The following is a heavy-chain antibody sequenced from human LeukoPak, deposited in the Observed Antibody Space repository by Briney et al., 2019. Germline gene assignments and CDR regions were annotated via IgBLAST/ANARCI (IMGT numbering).Heavy chain of an antibody. CDR3: ARERGYSFYYYYMDV. J-gene: IGHJ6*03. CDR2: IYHSGST. Sequence: SETLSLTCTVSGYSISSGYYWGWIRQPPGKGLEWIGSIYHSGSTYYNPSLKSRVTISVDTSKNQFSLKLSSVTAADTAVYYCARERGYSFYYYYMDVWGKGTRSPSP. V-gene: IGHV4-38-2*02. D-gene: IGHD5-18*01. CDR1: GYSISSGYY.